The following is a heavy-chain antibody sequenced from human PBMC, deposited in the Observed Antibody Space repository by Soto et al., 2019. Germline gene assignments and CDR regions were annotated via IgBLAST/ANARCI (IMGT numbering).Heavy chain of an antibody. CDR2: IYSGGST. CDR3: ARDRGYSYGYGGGYYFDY. D-gene: IGHD5-18*01. J-gene: IGHJ4*02. V-gene: IGHV3-53*01. Sequence: PGGSLRLSCAASGFTVSSNYMGWVRRAPGKGLEWVSVIYSGGSTYYADSVKGRFTISRDNSKNTLYLQMNSLRAEDTAVYYCARDRGYSYGYGGGYYFDYWAQGTLVTVSS. CDR1: GFTVSSNY.